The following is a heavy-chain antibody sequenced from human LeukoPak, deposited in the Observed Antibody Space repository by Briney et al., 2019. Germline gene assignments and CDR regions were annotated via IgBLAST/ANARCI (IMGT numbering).Heavy chain of an antibody. V-gene: IGHV1-8*03. Sequence: ASVKVSCKASGYTFTSYDINWVRQATGQGLEWMGWMNPNSGNTGYAQKFQGRVAITRNTSISTAYMELSSLRSEDTAVYYCARVWGEIYMDVWGKGTTVTVSS. J-gene: IGHJ6*03. CDR2: MNPNSGNT. D-gene: IGHD2-21*01. CDR1: GYTFTSYD. CDR3: ARVWGEIYMDV.